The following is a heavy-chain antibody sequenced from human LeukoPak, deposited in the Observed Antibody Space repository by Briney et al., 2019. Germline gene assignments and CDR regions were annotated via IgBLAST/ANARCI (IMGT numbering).Heavy chain of an antibody. CDR1: GFTFSSYA. V-gene: IGHV3-23*01. D-gene: IGHD3-22*01. CDR3: AKVSFRYYDDSSGYSHDY. Sequence: GGSLRLSCAASGFTFSSYAMSWVRQAPGKGLEWVSAISGSGGSTYYADSVKGRFTISRDNSKNTLYLQMNSLRAEDTAVYYCAKVSFRYYDDSSGYSHDYWGQGTLVTVSS. J-gene: IGHJ4*02. CDR2: ISGSGGST.